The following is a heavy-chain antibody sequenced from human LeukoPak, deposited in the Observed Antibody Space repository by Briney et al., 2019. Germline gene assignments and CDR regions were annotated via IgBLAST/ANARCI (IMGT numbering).Heavy chain of an antibody. D-gene: IGHD3-10*01. Sequence: AGGSLRLSCAAPGFTFSRYSMNWVRQAPGKGLEWVSVIYSGGSTYYADSVKGRFTISRDNSKNTLYLQMNSLRAEDTAVYYCASLWFGESLWGQGTLVTVSS. CDR1: GFTFSRYS. CDR2: IYSGGST. V-gene: IGHV3-53*01. CDR3: ASLWFGESL. J-gene: IGHJ4*02.